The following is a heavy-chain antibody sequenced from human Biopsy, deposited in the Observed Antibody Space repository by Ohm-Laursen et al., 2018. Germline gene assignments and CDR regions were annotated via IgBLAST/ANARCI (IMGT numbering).Heavy chain of an antibody. J-gene: IGHJ4*02. CDR1: GGTFINYA. D-gene: IGHD1-26*01. V-gene: IGHV1-69*01. CDR3: ARGPHSGSHSCFDY. Sequence: VSSVKVSCKASGGTFINYAISWVRQAPGQGLEWMGGIIPMFGTANYAQMFQGSVTISADESPSTSYMELSSLTTEDTAFYYCARGPHSGSHSCFDYWGRGTLVTVSS. CDR2: IIPMFGTA.